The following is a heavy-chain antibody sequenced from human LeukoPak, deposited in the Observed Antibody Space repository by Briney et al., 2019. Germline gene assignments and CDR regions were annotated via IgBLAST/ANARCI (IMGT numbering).Heavy chain of an antibody. D-gene: IGHD3-22*01. CDR3: ASSRLYYYDSSGYLDY. Sequence: PSETLSLTCTVSGGSISSYYWSWIRQPPGKGLEWIGYIYYSGSTNYNPSLKSRVTISVDTSKNQFSLKLSSVTAADTAVYYCASSRLYYYDSSGYLDYWGQGTLVTVSS. CDR2: IYYSGST. V-gene: IGHV4-59*01. CDR1: GGSISSYY. J-gene: IGHJ4*02.